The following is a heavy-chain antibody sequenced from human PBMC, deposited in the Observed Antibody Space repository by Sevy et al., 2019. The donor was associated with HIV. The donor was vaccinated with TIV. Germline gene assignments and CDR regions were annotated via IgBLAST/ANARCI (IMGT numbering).Heavy chain of an antibody. CDR3: VRDESDTGVCLDF. CDR1: GYTFINYG. CDR2: ISVYNGYI. Sequence: ASVKVSCKTSGYTFINYGFSWVRQAPGQGLEWMGFISVYNGYINYAQKFQGRVTVTTDTSTATGYMELKSLRDDDTAIDYCVRDESDTGVCLDFWGQGTLVTVSS. D-gene: IGHD2-8*01. J-gene: IGHJ4*02. V-gene: IGHV1-18*01.